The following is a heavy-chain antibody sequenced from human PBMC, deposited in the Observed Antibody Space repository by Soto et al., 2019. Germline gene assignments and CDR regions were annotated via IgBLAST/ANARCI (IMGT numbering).Heavy chain of an antibody. CDR2: ISSSSENI. CDR3: ARLPKGSVVTG. V-gene: IGHV3-48*02. CDR1: GFSFRDHS. D-gene: IGHD2-21*02. J-gene: IGHJ4*01. Sequence: GGSLRLSCVGSGFSFRDHSMNWVRQPPGKGLQWISYISSSSENIYYADSVKGRFTVSRDNAKNTLFLQMNSLRDDDSAIYYCARLPKGSVVTGWGQGSLVPASS.